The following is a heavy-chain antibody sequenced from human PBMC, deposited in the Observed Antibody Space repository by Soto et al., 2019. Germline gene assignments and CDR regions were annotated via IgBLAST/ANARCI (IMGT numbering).Heavy chain of an antibody. CDR3: ARSRADGRYAFDY. V-gene: IGHV3-48*02. CDR2: ISSSSSTI. J-gene: IGHJ4*02. Sequence: EVQLVESGGGLVQPGGSLRLSCAASGFTFSSYSMNWVRQAPGKXXXWVSYISSSSSTIYYTDSVKGRFTISRDNANNSLYLQMSSLRDDDTAVYYCARSRADGRYAFDYWGQGTLVTVSS. D-gene: IGHD3-9*01. CDR1: GFTFSSYS.